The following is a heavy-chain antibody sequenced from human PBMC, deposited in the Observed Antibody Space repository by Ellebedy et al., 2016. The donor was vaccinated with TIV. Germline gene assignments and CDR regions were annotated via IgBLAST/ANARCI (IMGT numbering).Heavy chain of an antibody. D-gene: IGHD2-2*01. Sequence: GESLKISCAASGLTFSNYAMNWVRQAPGKGLEWVSHIGGRGDWIDYTGSVKGRFTISRDDSRNTLYLQMNSLRVEDTAVYYCARGSRPRPGYWGQGILVTVSS. J-gene: IGHJ4*02. V-gene: IGHV3-23*01. CDR1: GLTFSNYA. CDR2: IGGRGDWI. CDR3: ARGSRPRPGY.